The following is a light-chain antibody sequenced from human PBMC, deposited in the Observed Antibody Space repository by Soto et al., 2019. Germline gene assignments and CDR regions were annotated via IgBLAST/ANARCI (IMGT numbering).Light chain of an antibody. CDR3: SSYTSSSTPYV. Sequence: QSVLTQPASVSGSPGQSITISCTGTSSDFGAYNYVSWYQQHPVKAPKLMIYDVTNRPSGVSDRFSGSKSGNTASLTISGLQAEDEADYYSSSYTSSSTPYVFGPGTKVTVL. J-gene: IGLJ1*01. CDR2: DVT. V-gene: IGLV2-14*01. CDR1: SSDFGAYNY.